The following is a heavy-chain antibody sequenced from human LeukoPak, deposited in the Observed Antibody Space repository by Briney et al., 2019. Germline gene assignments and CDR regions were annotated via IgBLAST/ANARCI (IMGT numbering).Heavy chain of an antibody. J-gene: IGHJ5*02. CDR3: ARDGETYYDFWSGYPNNWFDP. D-gene: IGHD3-3*01. CDR1: GGSISSYY. V-gene: IGHV4-59*01. Sequence: SETLSLTCTVSGGSISSYYWSWIRQPPGKGLEWIGYIYYSGSTNYNPSLKSRVTISVDTSKNQFSLKLSSVTAADTAVYYCARDGETYYDFWSGYPNNWFDPWGQGTLVTVSS. CDR2: IYYSGST.